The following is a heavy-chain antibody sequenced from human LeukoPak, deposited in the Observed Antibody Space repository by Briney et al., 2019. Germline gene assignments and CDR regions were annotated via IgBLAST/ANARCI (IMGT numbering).Heavy chain of an antibody. CDR3: ASYGSSNAFDI. V-gene: IGHV3-64*04. Sequence: GGSLRLSCSASGFTFSSYAMHWVRQAPGKGLEYVSAISSNGGSTYYADSVKGRFTISRDNSKNTLYLQMNSLRAEDTAVYYCASYGSSNAFDIWGQGTMVTVSS. J-gene: IGHJ3*02. D-gene: IGHD1-26*01. CDR1: GFTFSSYA. CDR2: ISSNGGST.